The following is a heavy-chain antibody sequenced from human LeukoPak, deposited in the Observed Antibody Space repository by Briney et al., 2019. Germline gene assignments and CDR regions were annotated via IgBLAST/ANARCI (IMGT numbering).Heavy chain of an antibody. CDR2: IYYSGST. CDR1: GGSISSYY. V-gene: IGHV4-59*01. CDR3: ARGLQWELLGAFDI. Sequence: SETLSLTCTVSGGSISSYYWSWIRQPPGKGLEWIGYIYYSGSTKYNPSLKSRVTLSVDTSKSKFSLWLRSATAADTAVYYYARGLQWELLGAFDIWGQGTMVTVSS. D-gene: IGHD1-26*01. J-gene: IGHJ3*02.